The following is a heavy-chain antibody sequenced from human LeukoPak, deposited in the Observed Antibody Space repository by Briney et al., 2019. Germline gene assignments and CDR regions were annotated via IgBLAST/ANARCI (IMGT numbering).Heavy chain of an antibody. Sequence: PSETLSLTCTVSGGSISGYYWSWIRQPPGKGLEWIGYIYYSGSTNYNPSLKSRATLSVDTSKNQFSLKLSSVTAADTAVYYCARVPRGYRYGYKALEEYYFDYWGQGTLVTVSS. V-gene: IGHV4-59*01. CDR1: GGSISGYY. J-gene: IGHJ4*02. CDR2: IYYSGST. D-gene: IGHD5-18*01. CDR3: ARVPRGYRYGYKALEEYYFDY.